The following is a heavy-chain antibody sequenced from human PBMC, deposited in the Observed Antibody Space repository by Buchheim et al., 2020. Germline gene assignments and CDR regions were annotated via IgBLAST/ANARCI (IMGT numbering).Heavy chain of an antibody. Sequence: QVQLQESGPGLVKPSQTLSLTCTVSGGSISSGGYYWSWIRQHPGKGREWIGYIYYSGTTSYNPSLKSRVTISVDTSKNQFSLKLSSVTAADTAVYCCARDTCSGCSCYYHDYWGQGTL. J-gene: IGHJ4*02. CDR1: GGSISSGGYY. CDR3: ARDTCSGCSCYYHDY. V-gene: IGHV4-31*03. D-gene: IGHD2-15*01. CDR2: IYYSGTT.